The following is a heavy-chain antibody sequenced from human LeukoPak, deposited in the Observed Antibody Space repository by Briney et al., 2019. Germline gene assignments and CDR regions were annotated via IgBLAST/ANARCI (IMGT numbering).Heavy chain of an antibody. Sequence: GRSLRLSCAASGFTFSSYGMHWVRQAPGKGLEWVAVIWYDGSNKYYADSVKGRFTISRDNSKNTLYLQMNSLRVEDTAVYYCARVLGDSGWYLGWFDPWGQGTLVTVSS. V-gene: IGHV3-33*01. CDR2: IWYDGSNK. D-gene: IGHD6-19*01. CDR1: GFTFSSYG. J-gene: IGHJ5*02. CDR3: ARVLGDSGWYLGWFDP.